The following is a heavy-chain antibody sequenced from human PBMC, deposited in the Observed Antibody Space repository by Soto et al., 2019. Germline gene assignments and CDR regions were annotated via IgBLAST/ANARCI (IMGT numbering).Heavy chain of an antibody. D-gene: IGHD3-22*01. CDR2: ITGSGLTI. J-gene: IGHJ4*02. V-gene: IGHV3-23*01. CDR3: ATAKWDYYDSSGQPAYYFDY. CDR1: GFTFSKYA. Sequence: GGSLRLSCEASGFTFSKYAMIWVRQAPGKGQEWVSGITGSGLTIEHSASVKGRFTISRDNAKNTLYLQMNSLRAEDTAVYYCATAKWDYYDSSGQPAYYFDYWGLGTLVTVSS.